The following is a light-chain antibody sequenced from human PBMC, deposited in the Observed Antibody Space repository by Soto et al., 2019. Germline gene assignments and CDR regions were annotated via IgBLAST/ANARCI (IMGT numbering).Light chain of an antibody. CDR1: TGAVTSGYY. V-gene: IGLV7-43*01. J-gene: IGLJ3*02. CDR2: STS. CDR3: LLYYGGAWV. Sequence: QAVVTQEPSLTVSPGGTVTLTCASSTGAVTSGYYPSWFQQKPGQAPRALICSTSNKHSWTPARFSGSLLGGKAALTLSGVRPEDEAEYYCLLYYGGAWVFGGGTKVTVL.